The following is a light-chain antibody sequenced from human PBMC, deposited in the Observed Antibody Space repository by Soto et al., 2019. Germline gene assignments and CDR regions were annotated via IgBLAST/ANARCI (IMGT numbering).Light chain of an antibody. Sequence: EIVSTRSPAGMSLLTGERESLSCRAIEISNLAWYQHKPGQTPIIVIHDVSPRATGIPAPFSGSGSGTDFTLTISSLEPEDFAVYYCQHRDHWPPTETFGGGTKVDIK. CDR1: EISN. V-gene: IGKV3-11*01. J-gene: IGKJ4*01. CDR3: QHRDHWPPTET. CDR2: DVS.